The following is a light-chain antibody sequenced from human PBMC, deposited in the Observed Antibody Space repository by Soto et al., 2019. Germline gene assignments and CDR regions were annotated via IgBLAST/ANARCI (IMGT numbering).Light chain of an antibody. J-gene: IGLJ2*01. CDR3: AAWDSSLNAHLL. CDR1: SSNIGSNP. CDR2: SNN. Sequence: QSVLTQPPSASGTPGQRVTISCSGSSSNIGSNPVNWYQQLPGTAPKLLIYSNNQRPSGVPDRFSDSKSGTSASLAISALQSEDEADYYRAAWDSSLNAHLLFGGGTKLTVL. V-gene: IGLV1-44*01.